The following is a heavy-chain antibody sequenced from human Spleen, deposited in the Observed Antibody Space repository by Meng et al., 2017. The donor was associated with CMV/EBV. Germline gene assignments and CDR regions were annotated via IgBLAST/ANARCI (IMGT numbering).Heavy chain of an antibody. CDR3: RSNTADGGVYFDH. Sequence: GGSLRLSCTASGFTFGDYAMSWFRKAPGKGLEWVGFIRSKAYGGTTEYAASVKGRFTISRDDSKSIAYLQMNSLKTEDTAVYYCRSNTADGGVYFDHWGQGTLVTVSS. D-gene: IGHD3-16*01. CDR2: IRSKAYGGTT. J-gene: IGHJ4*02. V-gene: IGHV3-49*03. CDR1: GFTFGDYA.